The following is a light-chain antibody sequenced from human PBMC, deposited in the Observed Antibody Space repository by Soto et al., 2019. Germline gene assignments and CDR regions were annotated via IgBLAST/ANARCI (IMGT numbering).Light chain of an antibody. CDR1: QSVSSGY. V-gene: IGKV3-20*01. CDR3: QQYGSSHWT. Sequence: EVVLTQSPGTLSLSPGARAALSCRASQSVSSGYLAWYQQKPGQAPRPLIYGASSRATGIPDRFSGSGSGTDFTLTISRLEPEDFAVYYSQQYGSSHWTFGQGTKVDI. CDR2: GAS. J-gene: IGKJ1*01.